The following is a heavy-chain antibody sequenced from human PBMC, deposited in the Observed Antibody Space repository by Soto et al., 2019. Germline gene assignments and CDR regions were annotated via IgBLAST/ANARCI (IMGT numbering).Heavy chain of an antibody. D-gene: IGHD1-26*01. CDR3: CHTWV. Sequence: EVQMVESGGGLVQPGGSLRLSCAASGFSISDYWMSWVRQAPGKGLEWVGNINEDGCEENYVDSVKGRFTISRDNARNSLYLQMNSLRVEDTAVYYCCHTWVGGQGTLVTVSS. CDR2: INEDGCEE. CDR1: GFSISDYW. J-gene: IGHJ4*02. V-gene: IGHV3-7*01.